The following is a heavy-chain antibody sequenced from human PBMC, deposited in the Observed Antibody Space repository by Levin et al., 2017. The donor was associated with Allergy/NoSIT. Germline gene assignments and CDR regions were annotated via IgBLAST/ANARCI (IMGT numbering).Heavy chain of an antibody. J-gene: IGHJ3*02. V-gene: IGHV4-39*01. D-gene: IGHD4-17*01. CDR1: GGSISSSSYY. CDR3: AAPTTVTTGGLSGDAFDS. CDR2: IYYSGST. Sequence: PSETLSLTCTVSGGSISSSSYYWGWIRQPPGKGLEWIGSIYYSGSTYYNPSLKSRVTISVDTSKNQFSLKLSSVTAADTAVYYCAAPTTVTTGGLSGDAFDSWGQGTMVTVSS.